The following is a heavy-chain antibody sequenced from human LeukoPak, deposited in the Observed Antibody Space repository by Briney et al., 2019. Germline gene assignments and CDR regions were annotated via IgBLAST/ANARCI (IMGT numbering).Heavy chain of an antibody. CDR3: ARGRGGWYSYMDV. Sequence: PGGSLRLSCAASGFTFSSYAMSWVRQAPGKGLEWVSAISGSGGSTYYADSVKGRFTISRDNSKNTLYLQMNSLRAEDTAVYYCARGRGGWYSYMDVWGKGTTVTVSS. CDR1: GFTFSSYA. V-gene: IGHV3-23*01. CDR2: ISGSGGST. D-gene: IGHD6-19*01. J-gene: IGHJ6*03.